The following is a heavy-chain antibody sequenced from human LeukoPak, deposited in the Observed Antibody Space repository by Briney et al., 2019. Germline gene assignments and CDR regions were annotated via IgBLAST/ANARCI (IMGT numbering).Heavy chain of an antibody. CDR2: INWNGGMT. CDR1: GFIFDDHA. CDR3: ARDYVSGSFGP. J-gene: IGHJ5*02. Sequence: GGSLRLSCAASGFIFDDHAMSWVRQAPGKGLEWVSGINWNGGMTTYADSVKGRFTISRDNAKNTVYLQMNSLRAEDTAVYYCARDYVSGSFGPWGQGTLVTVSS. V-gene: IGHV3-20*04. D-gene: IGHD3-10*01.